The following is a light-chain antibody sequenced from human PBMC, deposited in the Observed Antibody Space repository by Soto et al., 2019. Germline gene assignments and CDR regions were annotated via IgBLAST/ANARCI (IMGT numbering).Light chain of an antibody. Sequence: EIVLTQSPATLSLSPGGSVTLSCRASQHINNRVAWYQQRPGQAPRLLIYDASNRATGIPARFSGSGSGTDFTLTISSLEPEDFAVYHCQQRSSWPLTFGGGAKVEI. CDR3: QQRSSWPLT. V-gene: IGKV3-11*01. J-gene: IGKJ4*01. CDR2: DAS. CDR1: QHINNR.